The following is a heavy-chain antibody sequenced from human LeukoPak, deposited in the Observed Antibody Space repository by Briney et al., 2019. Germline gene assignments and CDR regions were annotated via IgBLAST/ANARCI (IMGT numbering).Heavy chain of an antibody. CDR3: ARDKHWWGIVVVPAAIRPMDV. CDR1: GFNFSSYS. CDR2: ISSSSSYI. Sequence: GGSLRLSCAASGFNFSSYSVNWVRQAPGKGLEWVSSISSSSSYIYYAASVKGRFTISSDNAKNSLYLQMNSLRAEDTAVYYCARDKHWWGIVVVPAAIRPMDVWGKGTTVTVSS. V-gene: IGHV3-21*01. J-gene: IGHJ6*03. D-gene: IGHD2-2*01.